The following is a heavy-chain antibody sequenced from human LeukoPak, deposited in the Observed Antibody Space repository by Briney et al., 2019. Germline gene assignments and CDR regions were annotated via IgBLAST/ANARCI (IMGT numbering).Heavy chain of an antibody. V-gene: IGHV3-7*01. D-gene: IGHD3-3*01. CDR1: GFTFSSYW. CDR2: IKQDGSEK. Sequence: GGSLRLSCAASGFTFSSYWMSWVRQAPGKGLEWVANIKQDGSEKYYVDSVKGRFTISRDNAKNSLYLQMNSLRAEDTAVYYCARGAGSGYYFVPIKNFDYWGQGTLVTVSS. J-gene: IGHJ4*02. CDR3: ARGAGSGYYFVPIKNFDY.